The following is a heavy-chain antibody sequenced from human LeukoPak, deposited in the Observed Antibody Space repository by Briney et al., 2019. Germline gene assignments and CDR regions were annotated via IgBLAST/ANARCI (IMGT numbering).Heavy chain of an antibody. Sequence: SETLSLTCTVSGGSISSGGYYWSWIRQHPGKGLEWIGYIYYNGSTYYNPSLKSRVTISVDTSKNQFSLKLSSVTAADTAVYYCARIPAVWDSSGYYPPYYFDYWGQGTLVTVSS. CDR1: GGSISSGGYY. D-gene: IGHD3-22*01. V-gene: IGHV4-31*03. CDR3: ARIPAVWDSSGYYPPYYFDY. CDR2: IYYNGST. J-gene: IGHJ4*02.